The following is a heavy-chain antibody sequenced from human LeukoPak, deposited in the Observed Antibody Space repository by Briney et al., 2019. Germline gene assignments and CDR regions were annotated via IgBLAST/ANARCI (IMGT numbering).Heavy chain of an antibody. CDR2: ISGSGGST. CDR1: GFTFSSYA. Sequence: GGSLRLSCAASGFTFSSYAMSWVRQAPGKGLEWVSAISGSGGSTYYADSVKGRFTISRDNSKNTLYLQMNSLRAEDTAVYYCAKDLWHDSGSYPRGWFDPWGQGTLVTVSS. D-gene: IGHD3-10*01. J-gene: IGHJ5*02. CDR3: AKDLWHDSGSYPRGWFDP. V-gene: IGHV3-23*01.